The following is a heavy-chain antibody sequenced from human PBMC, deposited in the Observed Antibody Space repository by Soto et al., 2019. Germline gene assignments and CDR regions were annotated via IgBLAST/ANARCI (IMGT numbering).Heavy chain of an antibody. CDR3: SRDHSLQALIDY. CDR2: IYYSGNA. V-gene: IGHV4-39*02. CDR1: GGSISSSSYY. Sequence: PWETLSLTCTVSGGSISSSSYYWGGIRQTPGKGLEWIGSIYYSGNAYYNPSLKSRVTISVDTSKSQFSLNLSFVTAADTTVYICSRDHSLQALIDYSCQRALVTVSA. D-gene: IGHD2-15*01. J-gene: IGHJ4*01.